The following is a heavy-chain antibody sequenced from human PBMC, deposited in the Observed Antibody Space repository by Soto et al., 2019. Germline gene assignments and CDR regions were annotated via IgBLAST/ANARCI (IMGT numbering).Heavy chain of an antibody. CDR1: GGTFSSYS. J-gene: IGHJ4*02. V-gene: IGHV1-69*01. CDR2: IIPIFGTA. CDR3: ARDGGRHSGGIDY. Sequence: QVQLVQSGAEIKKPGSSVKVSCKASGGTFSSYSINWVRQAPGQGLEWMGEIIPIFGTANYAQKFQGRVTITADESTSTAYMELSSLRSEDTAVYYCARDGGRHSGGIDYWGQGTRVTVSS. D-gene: IGHD1-26*01.